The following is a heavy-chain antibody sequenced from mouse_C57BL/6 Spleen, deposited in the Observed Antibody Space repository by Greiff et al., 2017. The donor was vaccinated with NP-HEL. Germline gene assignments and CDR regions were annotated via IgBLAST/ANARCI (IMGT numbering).Heavy chain of an antibody. CDR3: ARFDGYYGAMDY. V-gene: IGHV1-80*01. Sequence: QVQLKQSGAELVKPGASVKISCKASGYAFSSYWMNWVKQRPGKGLEWIGQIYPGDGDTNYNGKFKGKATLTADKSSSTAYMQLSSLTSEDSAVYFCARFDGYYGAMDYWGQGTSVTVSS. CDR2: IYPGDGDT. D-gene: IGHD2-3*01. CDR1: GYAFSSYW. J-gene: IGHJ4*01.